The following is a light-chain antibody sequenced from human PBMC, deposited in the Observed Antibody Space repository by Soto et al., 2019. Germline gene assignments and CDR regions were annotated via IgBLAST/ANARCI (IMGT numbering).Light chain of an antibody. V-gene: IGLV2-14*01. CDR3: SSFTTTNTWV. J-gene: IGLJ3*02. CDR2: EVT. Sequence: QSALTQPASVSGSPGQSITMSCTGTSSDVASYNFVSWFQLHPGKAPKLMIYEVTNRPSDVSYRFSGSKSGNTASLTISGLQPEDEADYYCSSFTTTNTWVFGTGTKLTVL. CDR1: SSDVASYNF.